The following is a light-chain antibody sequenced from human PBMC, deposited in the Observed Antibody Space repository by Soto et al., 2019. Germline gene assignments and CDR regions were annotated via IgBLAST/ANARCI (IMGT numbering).Light chain of an antibody. V-gene: IGKV1-9*01. Sequence: IQLTQSPSSLSASAGDRVTITCRASQDISSSLGWYQEKPGKAPKLLSYAASILLSGVPSRFSGSVFGTDFTLTISTLQAEDFASYFCQQLRSYPSTFGGGTKVEIK. CDR2: AAS. CDR1: QDISSS. CDR3: QQLRSYPST. J-gene: IGKJ4*01.